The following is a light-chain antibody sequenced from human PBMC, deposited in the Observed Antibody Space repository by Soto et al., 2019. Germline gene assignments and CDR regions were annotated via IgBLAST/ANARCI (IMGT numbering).Light chain of an antibody. J-gene: IGLJ1*01. CDR3: SSYTSSSTPYV. CDR1: SSDVGGYNY. CDR2: EVS. Sequence: QSALTQPASVSGSPGQSITISCTGTSSDVGGYNYVSWYQQHPGKAPKLMIYEVSNRTSGVSNRFSGSKSGNTASLTISGHQAEDEADYYCSSYTSSSTPYVFGTGTKVTVL. V-gene: IGLV2-14*01.